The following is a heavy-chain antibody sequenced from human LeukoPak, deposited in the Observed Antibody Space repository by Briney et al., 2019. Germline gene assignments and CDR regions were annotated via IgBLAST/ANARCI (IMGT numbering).Heavy chain of an antibody. CDR2: IYHSGST. J-gene: IGHJ5*02. CDR3: ARVPDSSGYLGFDP. CDR1: GYSISSGYY. Sequence: PSETLSLTCTVSGYSISSGYYWGWIRQPPGKGLEWIGSIYHSGSTYYNPSLKSRVTISVDTSKNQFSLKLSSVTAADTAVYYCARVPDSSGYLGFDPWGQGTLVTVSS. D-gene: IGHD3-22*01. V-gene: IGHV4-38-2*02.